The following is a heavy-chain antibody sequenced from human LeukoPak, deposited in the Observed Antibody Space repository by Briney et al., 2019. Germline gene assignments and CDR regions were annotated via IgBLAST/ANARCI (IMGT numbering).Heavy chain of an antibody. CDR2: IWYDGSNK. D-gene: IGHD5-24*01. V-gene: IGHV3-33*06. CDR1: GFTFSSYG. CDR3: AKDQGDGYNHLFDY. J-gene: IGHJ4*02. Sequence: PGGSLRLSCAASGFTFSSYGMHWVRQAPGKGLEWVAVIWYDGSNKYYADSVKGRFTISRDNSKNTLYLQMNSLRAEDTAVYYCAKDQGDGYNHLFDYWGQGTLSPSPQ.